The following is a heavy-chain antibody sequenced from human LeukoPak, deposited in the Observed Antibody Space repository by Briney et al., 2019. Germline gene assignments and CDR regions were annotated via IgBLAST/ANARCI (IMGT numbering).Heavy chain of an antibody. Sequence: SVKVSCKASGGTFSNYAISWVRQAPGQGLEWMGGIIPIFGTTNYAQKFQGRVTITADESTSTAYMELSSLRSEDTAVYYCARGGSSSFEDFDYWGQGTLVTVST. CDR2: IIPIFGTT. V-gene: IGHV1-69*01. J-gene: IGHJ4*02. D-gene: IGHD6-6*01. CDR3: ARGGSSSFEDFDY. CDR1: GGTFSNYA.